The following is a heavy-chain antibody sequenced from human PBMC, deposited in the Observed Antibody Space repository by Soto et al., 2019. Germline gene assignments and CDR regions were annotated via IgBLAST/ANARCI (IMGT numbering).Heavy chain of an antibody. CDR3: ATGSYRALHLYGMDV. V-gene: IGHV5-10-1*01. J-gene: IGHJ6*02. CDR2: IDPSDSYT. Sequence: PGESLKISWKGSGYSFTSYWISWVRQMPGKGLEWMGRIDPSDSYTNYSPSFQGHVTISADKSISTAYLQWSSLKASDTAMYYCATGSYRALHLYGMDVWGQGTTVTVSS. CDR1: GYSFTSYW. D-gene: IGHD3-16*02.